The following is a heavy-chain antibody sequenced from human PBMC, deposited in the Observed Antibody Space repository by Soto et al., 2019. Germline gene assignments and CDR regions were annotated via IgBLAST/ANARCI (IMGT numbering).Heavy chain of an antibody. CDR2: MSSGGGSI. V-gene: IGHV3-11*04. D-gene: IGHD2-21*01. CDR3: SRGGGGGLFDL. J-gene: IGHJ5*02. Sequence: QVQLVESGGGLVKPGGSLRLSCAASGFSFSDYHMSWIRQAPGKGLEWVSYMSSGGGSIYYADSLKGRFTISRDNAKKSLYLQVNSLRAEDTAVYYCSRGGGGGLFDLWGQGTFVTVSS. CDR1: GFSFSDYH.